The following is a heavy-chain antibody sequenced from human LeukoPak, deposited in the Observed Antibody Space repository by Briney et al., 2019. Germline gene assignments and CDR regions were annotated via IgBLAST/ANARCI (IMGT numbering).Heavy chain of an antibody. V-gene: IGHV3-53*01. CDR1: GFTGSNNY. CDR3: ARDTYQPLLYYYYCGMDV. Sequence: GGSLRLSCAASGFTGSNNYVSWVRQAPGMGLEWVSAIHSSGATCYADSVKGRFTISRDTSKNTLYLQISSLRVEDTAVYYCARDTYQPLLYYYYCGMDVWGQGTTVTVSS. D-gene: IGHD2-2*01. CDR2: IHSSGAT. J-gene: IGHJ6*02.